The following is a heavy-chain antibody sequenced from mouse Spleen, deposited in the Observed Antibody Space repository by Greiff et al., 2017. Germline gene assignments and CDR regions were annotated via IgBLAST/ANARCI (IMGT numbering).Heavy chain of an antibody. CDR3: ARSFDY. J-gene: IGHJ2*01. CDR1: GYAFTNYW. CDR2: IYPGSGNT. V-gene: IGHV1-63*01. Sequence: VQRVESGAELVRPGTSVKISCKASGYAFTNYWLGWVKQRPGHGLEWIGDIYPGSGNTYYNEKFKGKATLTADKSSSTAYMQLSSLTSEDSAVYFCARSFDYWGQGTTLTVSS.